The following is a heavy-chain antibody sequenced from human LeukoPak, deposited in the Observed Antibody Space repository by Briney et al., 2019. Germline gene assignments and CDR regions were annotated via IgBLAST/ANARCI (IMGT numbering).Heavy chain of an antibody. CDR3: ARVMTNDAFDI. D-gene: IGHD2-8*01. CDR2: TIPILGIA. CDR1: GGTFSSYA. Sequence: ASVKVSCKASGGTFSSYAISWVRQAPGQGLEWMGRTIPILGIANYAQKFQGRVTITADKSTSTAYMELSSLRSEDTAVYYCARVMTNDAFDIWGQGTMVTVSS. V-gene: IGHV1-69*04. J-gene: IGHJ3*02.